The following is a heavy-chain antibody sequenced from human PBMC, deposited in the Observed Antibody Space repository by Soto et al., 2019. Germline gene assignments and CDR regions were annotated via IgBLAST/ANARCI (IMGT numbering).Heavy chain of an antibody. CDR2: ISAYNGNT. V-gene: IGHV1-18*01. Sequence: GASVKVSCKASGYTFTSYGISWVRQAPGQGLEWMGWISAYNGNTNYAQKFQGRVTITADESTSTAYMELSSLRSEDTAVYYCARLRQYSSSWYWFDPWGQGTLVTVSS. CDR1: GYTFTSYG. D-gene: IGHD6-13*01. J-gene: IGHJ5*02. CDR3: ARLRQYSSSWYWFDP.